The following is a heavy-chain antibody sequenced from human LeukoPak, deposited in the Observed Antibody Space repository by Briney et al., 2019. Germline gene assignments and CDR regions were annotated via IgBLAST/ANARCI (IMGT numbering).Heavy chain of an antibody. CDR3: ARDRQYDMDV. CDR1: GFTLSSYW. Sequence: GGSLRLSCAASGFTLSSYWVHWARQAPGKGLVWVSHINSDGSSTSYADSVKGRFTISRDNAKNTVYLQMNSLRVEDTAVYYCARDRQYDMDVWGQGTTVTVSS. CDR2: INSDGSST. V-gene: IGHV3-74*01. J-gene: IGHJ6*02.